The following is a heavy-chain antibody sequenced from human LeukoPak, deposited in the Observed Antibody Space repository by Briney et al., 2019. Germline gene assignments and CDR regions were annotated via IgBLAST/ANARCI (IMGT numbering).Heavy chain of an antibody. V-gene: IGHV3-23*01. CDR3: ASIDSSSWYYFDY. Sequence: GGSLRLSCAASGFTFSSYAMSWVRQAPGKGLEWVSAISGSGGSTYYADSVKGRFTISRDNSKNTLYLQMNSLRAEDTAVYYCASIDSSSWYYFDYWGQGTLVTVSS. CDR1: GFTFSSYA. J-gene: IGHJ4*02. D-gene: IGHD6-13*01. CDR2: ISGSGGST.